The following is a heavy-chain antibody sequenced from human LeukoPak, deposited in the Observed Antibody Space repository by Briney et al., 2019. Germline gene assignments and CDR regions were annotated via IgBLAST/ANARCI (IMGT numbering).Heavy chain of an antibody. CDR3: ARESGGGGYRFDY. CDR2: ISSSGDRTL. J-gene: IGHJ4*02. CDR1: GFTFSSYE. Sequence: GGSLRLSCAASGFTFSSYEMIWVRQAPGQGLEWLAYISSSGDRTLYCSASMKGRFTVSRDNAKNSLYLQMNTLTIEDTAVYYCARESGGGGYRFDYWGQGSLVTVSS. V-gene: IGHV3-48*03. D-gene: IGHD2-15*01.